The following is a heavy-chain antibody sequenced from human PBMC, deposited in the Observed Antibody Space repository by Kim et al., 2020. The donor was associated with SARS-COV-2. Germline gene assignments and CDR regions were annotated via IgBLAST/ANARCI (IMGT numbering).Heavy chain of an antibody. V-gene: IGHV4-30-2*05. D-gene: IGHD3-10*01. Sequence: SLKGRVTISVDTSKTHFSLKLSSVTAADTAVYYCAREIRGTMVRGVDFDYWGQGTLVTVSS. CDR3: AREIRGTMVRGVDFDY. J-gene: IGHJ4*02.